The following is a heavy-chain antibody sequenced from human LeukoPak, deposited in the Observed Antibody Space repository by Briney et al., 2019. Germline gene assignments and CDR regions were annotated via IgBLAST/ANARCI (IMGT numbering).Heavy chain of an antibody. CDR2: INHSGST. Sequence: SETLSLTCAVYGGSFSGYYWSWIRQPPGKGLEWIGEINHSGSTNYNPSLKSRVTISVDTSKNQFSLKLSSVTAADTAVYYCGQVVSGWHDFDYWGQGTLVTVSS. V-gene: IGHV4-34*01. D-gene: IGHD6-19*01. J-gene: IGHJ4*02. CDR1: GGSFSGYY. CDR3: GQVVSGWHDFDY.